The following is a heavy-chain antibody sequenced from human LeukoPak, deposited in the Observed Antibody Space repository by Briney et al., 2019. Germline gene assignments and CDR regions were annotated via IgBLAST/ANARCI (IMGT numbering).Heavy chain of an antibody. CDR1: GGSFSGYY. CDR3: VREREQRDKRRYATGYDY. V-gene: IGHV4-34*01. CDR2: INHSGST. J-gene: IGHJ4*02. Sequence: SETLSLTCAVYGGSFSGYYWSWIRQPPGKGLEWIGEINHSGSTNYNPSLKSRVTISVDTSKNQFSLKLSSVTAADTAVYYCVREREQRDKRRYATGYDYWGQGTLVTVSS. D-gene: IGHD3-9*01.